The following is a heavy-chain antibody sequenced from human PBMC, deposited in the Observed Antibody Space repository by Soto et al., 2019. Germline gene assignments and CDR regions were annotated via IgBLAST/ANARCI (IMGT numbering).Heavy chain of an antibody. V-gene: IGHV3-21*01. CDR2: ITSDTTFT. D-gene: IGHD2-2*01. CDR3: VRNSSRLDY. CDR1: GFTFNSYS. Sequence: EVQLVETGGGLVKPGGSLRVSCAASGFTFNSYSMAWVRQAPGKGLEWVSSITSDTTFTLYADSVKGRFTMSRDNAKNSLYLQMSSLRVEDTAVYYCVRNSSRLDYWGPGAPVTVSS. J-gene: IGHJ4*02.